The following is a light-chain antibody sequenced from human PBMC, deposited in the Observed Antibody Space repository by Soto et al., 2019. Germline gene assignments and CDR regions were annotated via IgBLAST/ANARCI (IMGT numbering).Light chain of an antibody. Sequence: QSGLTQTAAVSGSPGQSITISCTGPSSDVGGYNYVSWYQQHPGEAPKLMIYDVSNRPSGVSNRFSGSKSGNTASLTISGLQAEDEADYYCSSYTSSSTRVFGTGTKVTVL. CDR3: SSYTSSSTRV. J-gene: IGLJ1*01. CDR1: SSDVGGYNY. V-gene: IGLV2-14*01. CDR2: DVS.